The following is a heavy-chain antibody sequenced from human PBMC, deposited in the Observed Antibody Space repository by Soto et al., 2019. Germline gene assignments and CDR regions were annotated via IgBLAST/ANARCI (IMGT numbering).Heavy chain of an antibody. V-gene: IGHV4-59*07. J-gene: IGHJ4*02. D-gene: IGHD1-20*01. CDR2: VFHTGNT. CDR1: VDSIRSYY. CDR3: ASAQYNWNI. Sequence: SDTLSLTCSFSVDSIRSYYWTWIRHPPGKGLQWIGYVFHTGNTNYNPSLKSRVTISEDASKNQVSLRLTSVTAADTAVYFCASAQYNWNIWGQGTLVSVSS.